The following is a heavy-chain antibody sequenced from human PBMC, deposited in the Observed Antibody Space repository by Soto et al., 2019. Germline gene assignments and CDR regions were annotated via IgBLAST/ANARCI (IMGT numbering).Heavy chain of an antibody. V-gene: IGHV3-74*01. J-gene: IGHJ3*01. CDR1: GFIFNKDW. Sequence: EVQLVESGGGLVQPRGSLRLSCAASGFIFNKDWMHWVRQAPGKGLVWVSRINEDGSGTSYADSVKGRFTISRDNAKNTVSLQMNSLRVDDTAVYYCARDILEIRGPGAMVTVSS. CDR3: ARDILEI. CDR2: INEDGSGT.